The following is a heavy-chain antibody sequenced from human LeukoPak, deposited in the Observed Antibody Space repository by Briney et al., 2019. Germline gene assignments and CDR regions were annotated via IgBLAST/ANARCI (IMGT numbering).Heavy chain of an antibody. V-gene: IGHV1-18*01. J-gene: IGHJ4*02. CDR2: ISAYNGNT. D-gene: IGHD6-19*01. Sequence: ASVKVSCKASGYTFTSNGITWVRQAPGQGLEWMGWISAYNGNTNYAQKLQGRVTMTTDTSTSTAYMELRSLRSDDTAVYYCARVSTGWYHYFDSWGQGTLVTVSS. CDR3: ARVSTGWYHYFDS. CDR1: GYTFTSNG.